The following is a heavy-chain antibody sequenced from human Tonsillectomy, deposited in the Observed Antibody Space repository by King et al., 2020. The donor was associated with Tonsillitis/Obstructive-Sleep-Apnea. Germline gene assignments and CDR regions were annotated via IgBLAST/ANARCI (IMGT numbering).Heavy chain of an antibody. CDR3: AREGTPNPRLDV. J-gene: IGHJ6*04. CDR2: INHSGSI. Sequence: VQLTQWGAGLLKPSETLSLTCAVYGWSFSGYYWSWIRQPPGKGLEWIGEINHSGSINYNPSLKSRVTISVDTSKIQFSLKLSSVTAADTAVYYCAREGTPNPRLDVWGKGTTVTVSS. D-gene: IGHD1-14*01. V-gene: IGHV4-34*01. CDR1: GWSFSGYY.